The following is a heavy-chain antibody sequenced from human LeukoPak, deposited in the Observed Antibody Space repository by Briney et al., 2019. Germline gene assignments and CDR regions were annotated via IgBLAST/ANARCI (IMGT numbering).Heavy chain of an antibody. CDR1: GCTFTGYY. D-gene: IGHD3-10*01. J-gene: IGHJ5*01. Sequence: ASVKVSCKASGCTFTGYYIHWVRQAPGQGLEWMGWINPNSGGTNYAQKFQGRVTMTRDTSISTAYMELSRLSSDATAVYYCPREYYYGSASFPATSGPGTPVTVSS. V-gene: IGHV1-2*02. CDR2: INPNSGGT. CDR3: PREYYYGSASFPAT.